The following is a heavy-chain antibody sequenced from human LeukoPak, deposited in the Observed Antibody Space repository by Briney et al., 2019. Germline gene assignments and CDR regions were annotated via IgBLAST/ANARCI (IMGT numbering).Heavy chain of an antibody. CDR1: GFTFSSYV. CDR2: ISYDRSNE. CDR3: ARSGYSGYEFGYYYDSSGYYECDY. Sequence: GGSLRLSCAASGFTFSSYVMHWVRRAPGKGLEWVAVISYDRSNEYYADSVKGRFTISRDNSKNTLYLQMNSLRAEDTAVYYCARSGYSGYEFGYYYDSSGYYECDYWGQGTLVTVSS. V-gene: IGHV3-30*04. D-gene: IGHD3-22*01. J-gene: IGHJ4*02.